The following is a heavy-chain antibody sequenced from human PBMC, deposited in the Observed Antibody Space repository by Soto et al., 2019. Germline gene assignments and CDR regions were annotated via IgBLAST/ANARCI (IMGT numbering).Heavy chain of an antibody. CDR1: GFTFSSYG. V-gene: IGHV3-30*18. CDR3: AKDGGRYSSGWYQGDLNYYGMDV. J-gene: IGHJ6*02. Sequence: PGGSLRLSCAASGFTFSSYGMHWVRQAPGKGLEWVAVISYDGSNKYYADSVKGRFTISRDNSKNTLYLQMNSLRAEDTAVYYCAKDGGRYSSGWYQGDLNYYGMDVWGQGTTVTVSS. D-gene: IGHD6-19*01. CDR2: ISYDGSNK.